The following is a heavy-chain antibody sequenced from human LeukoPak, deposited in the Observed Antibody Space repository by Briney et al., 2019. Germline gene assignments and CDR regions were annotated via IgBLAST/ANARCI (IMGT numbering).Heavy chain of an antibody. CDR1: GFSLSTSAMG. D-gene: IGHD2/OR15-2a*01. CDR3: ARKIGAFGV. J-gene: IGHJ3*01. CDR2: IYWNDDK. Sequence: SGPTLVKPTQTLTLTCTFSGFSLSTSAMGVGWIRQPPGQALEWLALIYWNDDKRYSPSLKNRLTITKGTSKNQVVLTMTNRDPVDTATYYCARKIGAFGVWGQGTMVTVSS. V-gene: IGHV2-5*01.